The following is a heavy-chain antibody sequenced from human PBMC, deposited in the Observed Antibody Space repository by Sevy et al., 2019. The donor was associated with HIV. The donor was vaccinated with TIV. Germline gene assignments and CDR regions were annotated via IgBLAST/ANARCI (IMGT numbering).Heavy chain of an antibody. D-gene: IGHD4-17*01. CDR2: INTNTGNP. CDR3: ARGEVYGDYEYYFDY. Sequence: ASVKVSCKASGYTFTSYAMNWVRQAPGQGLEWMGRINTNTGNPTDAQGFTGRFVFSLDTSVSTAYLQISSLKAEDTAVYYCARGEVYGDYEYYFDYWGQGTLVTVSS. CDR1: GYTFTSYA. V-gene: IGHV7-4-1*02. J-gene: IGHJ4*02.